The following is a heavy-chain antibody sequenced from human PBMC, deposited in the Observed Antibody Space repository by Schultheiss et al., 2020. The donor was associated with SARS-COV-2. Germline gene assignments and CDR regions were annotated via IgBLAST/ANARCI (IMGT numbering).Heavy chain of an antibody. CDR1: GGSISSGGYS. J-gene: IGHJ3*02. CDR2: IYHSGST. D-gene: IGHD3-3*01. Sequence: SETLSLTCAVSGGSISSGGYSWSWIRQPPGKGLEWIGYIYHSGSTYYNPSLKSRVTISVDTSKNQFSLKLSSVTAADTAVYYCARGPARRFLEWPRGAFDIWGQGTMVTVSS. V-gene: IGHV4-30-2*01. CDR3: ARGPARRFLEWPRGAFDI.